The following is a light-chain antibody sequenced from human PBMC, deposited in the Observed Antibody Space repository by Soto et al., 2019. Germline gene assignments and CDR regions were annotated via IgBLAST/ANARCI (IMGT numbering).Light chain of an antibody. J-gene: IGLJ1*01. CDR2: EGV. CDR1: SNDVGTYNL. V-gene: IGLV2-23*01. CDR3: CYYSGTNRGRYV. Sequence: QSALTQPASVSGSPGQSITISCTGTSNDVGTYNLVSWYQNHPGRAPKLILFEGVKRPSGMSNRFSGSKSGNTASLTISGLQAQDEADYFCCYYSGTNRGRYVFGTGTKVTVL.